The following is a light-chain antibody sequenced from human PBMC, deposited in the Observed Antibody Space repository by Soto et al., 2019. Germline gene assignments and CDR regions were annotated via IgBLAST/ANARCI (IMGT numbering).Light chain of an antibody. V-gene: IGKV3-11*01. Sequence: EILLKQSPCTLSLSPGERATLSCRASQSVNNYLAWYQQKPGKAPRLLIYHTSDRATGIPARFSGSGSGTDFTLTISSLEPEDFEVYYCQQRSNWPRTFGQGTKVDIK. CDR1: QSVNNY. J-gene: IGKJ1*01. CDR3: QQRSNWPRT. CDR2: HTS.